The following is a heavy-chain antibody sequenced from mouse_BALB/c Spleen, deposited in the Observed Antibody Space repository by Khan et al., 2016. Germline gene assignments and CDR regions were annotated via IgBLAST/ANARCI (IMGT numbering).Heavy chain of an antibody. CDR2: ISGGSSTI. CDR3: ARLTPYAMDY. D-gene: IGHD4-1*01. Sequence: EVELVESGGGLVQPGGSRKLSCAASGFTFSVFGIHWVRQAPEKGLEWVAYISGGSSTIYYADTVKGRFTISRDNPKNTLFLQMTRLRSEDTAVYYRARLTPYAMDYWGQGTSVTVSS. J-gene: IGHJ4*01. V-gene: IGHV5-17*02. CDR1: GFTFSVFG.